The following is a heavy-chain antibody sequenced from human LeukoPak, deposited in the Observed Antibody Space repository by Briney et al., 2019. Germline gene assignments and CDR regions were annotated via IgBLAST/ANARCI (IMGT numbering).Heavy chain of an antibody. Sequence: PGGSLRLSCAASGFAFSNCGMNWVRQAPGKGLEWVSVIYSGGSTYYADSVKGRFTISRDNSKNTLYLQMNSLRAEDTAVYYCARDSRTVEKAFDIWGQGTMVTVSS. CDR2: IYSGGST. CDR1: GFAFSNCG. CDR3: ARDSRTVEKAFDI. V-gene: IGHV3-53*01. J-gene: IGHJ3*02. D-gene: IGHD5-24*01.